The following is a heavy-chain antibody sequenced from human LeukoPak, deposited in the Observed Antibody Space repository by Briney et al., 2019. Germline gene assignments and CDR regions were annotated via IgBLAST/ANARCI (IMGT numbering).Heavy chain of an antibody. CDR2: IYTNGNT. Sequence: SETLSLTCTVSGGSISDYYWSWIRQPAGKGLEWIGRIYTNGNTFYNPSLKSRVTISVDTSKSQFSLKMSSVTAADTAVYFCARASGDYPYGMGVWGQGTTVTVSS. J-gene: IGHJ6*02. CDR3: ARASGDYPYGMGV. V-gene: IGHV4-4*07. CDR1: GGSISDYY. D-gene: IGHD4-17*01.